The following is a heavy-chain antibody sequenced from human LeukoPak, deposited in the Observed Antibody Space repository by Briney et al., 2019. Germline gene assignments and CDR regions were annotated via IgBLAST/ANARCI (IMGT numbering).Heavy chain of an antibody. Sequence: SVKVSCKASGGTFSSYAISWVRQAPGQGLEWMGGNIPIFGTANYAQKFQGRVTITADESTSTAYMELSSLRSEDTAVYYCARVGRMIHEAHRFDPWGQGTLVTVSS. D-gene: IGHD3-16*01. CDR1: GGTFSSYA. CDR2: NIPIFGTA. V-gene: IGHV1-69*13. CDR3: ARVGRMIHEAHRFDP. J-gene: IGHJ5*02.